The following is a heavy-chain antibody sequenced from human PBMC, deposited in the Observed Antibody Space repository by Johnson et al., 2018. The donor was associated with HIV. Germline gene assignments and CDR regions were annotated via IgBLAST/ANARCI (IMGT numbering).Heavy chain of an antibody. J-gene: IGHJ3*02. CDR3: ARASGVGANDAFDI. D-gene: IGHD1-26*01. CDR2: IGSAGDT. CDR1: GFTFDDYA. Sequence: VQLVESGGGLVQPGRSLRLSCAASGFTFDDYAMHWVRQAPGKGLEWVSAIGSAGDTYYPGSVKGRFTISRENAKNSLYLQMNSLRAGDTAVYYCARASGVGANDAFDIWGQGTVVTVSS. V-gene: IGHV3-13*01.